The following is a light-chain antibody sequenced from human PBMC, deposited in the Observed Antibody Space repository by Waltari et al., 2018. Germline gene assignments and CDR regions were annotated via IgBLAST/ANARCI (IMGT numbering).Light chain of an antibody. CDR2: GAP. CDR1: QSVGSN. CDR3: QHYNEQPLT. V-gene: IGKV3-15*01. Sequence: EIVMTQSPSTLSVSPGEGVTLSCRASQSVGSNLAWYQQKPGQAPRLLIFGAPTRAAGIPARFGGSGSGTEFALTISSLQSEDSAVYFCQHYNEQPLTFGGGTKVEIK. J-gene: IGKJ4*01.